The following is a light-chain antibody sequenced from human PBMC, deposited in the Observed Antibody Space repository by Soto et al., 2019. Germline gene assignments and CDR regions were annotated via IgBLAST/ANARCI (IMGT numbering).Light chain of an antibody. CDR1: QSISSW. Sequence: DIQMTPSPSTLSASVVYIVTITCLTIQSISSWLAWYQQKPGKAPKLLIYKASSLESGVPSRFSGSGSGTEFTLTISSLQPDDFATYYCQQYNSYSRTFGQGTKVDIK. CDR2: KAS. V-gene: IGKV1-5*03. CDR3: QQYNSYSRT. J-gene: IGKJ1*01.